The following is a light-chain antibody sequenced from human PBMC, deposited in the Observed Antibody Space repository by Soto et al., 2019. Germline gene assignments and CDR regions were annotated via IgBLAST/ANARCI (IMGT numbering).Light chain of an antibody. Sequence: DIQMTQSQTSLSASVGDRVTITCRASQGISNYLAWYQQKPGKVPKLLIYAASTLQSGVPSRFSGSGSGTDFTLTISSLQPEDVATYYCQKYNCASFGPGTKVDIK. J-gene: IGKJ3*01. CDR3: QKYNCAS. V-gene: IGKV1-27*01. CDR1: QGISNY. CDR2: AAS.